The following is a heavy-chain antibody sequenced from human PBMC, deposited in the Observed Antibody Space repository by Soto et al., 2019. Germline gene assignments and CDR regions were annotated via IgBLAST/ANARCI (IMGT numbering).Heavy chain of an antibody. CDR3: ARRDVGAPATY. Sequence: QVQLVQSGAEVKKPGSSVNVSCKASGGTFSSYAISWVRQAPGQGLEWMGGIIPIFGTANYAQKFQGRVTITADESTSTAYMELSSLRSEDSAVYYCARRDVGAPATYWGQGTLVTVSS. CDR2: IIPIFGTA. D-gene: IGHD1-26*01. J-gene: IGHJ4*02. V-gene: IGHV1-69*01. CDR1: GGTFSSYA.